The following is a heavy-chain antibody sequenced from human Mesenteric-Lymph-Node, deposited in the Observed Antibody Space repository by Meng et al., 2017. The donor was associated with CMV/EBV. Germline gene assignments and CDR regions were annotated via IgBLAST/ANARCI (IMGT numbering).Heavy chain of an antibody. J-gene: IGHJ4*02. CDR3: ARDLSSSWLSDY. D-gene: IGHD6-13*01. Sequence: GGSLRLSCAASGFTFADYAMSWVRQAPGEGLDWVSSISDTSTISYADSVKGRFTISGDNAKSSLYLQMSSLRAEDTAVYYCARDLSSSWLSDYWGQGTLVTVSS. CDR1: GFTFADYA. CDR2: ISDTSTI. V-gene: IGHV3-69-1*01.